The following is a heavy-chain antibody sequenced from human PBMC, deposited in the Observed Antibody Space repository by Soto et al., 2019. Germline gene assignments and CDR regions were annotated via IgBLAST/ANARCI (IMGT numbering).Heavy chain of an antibody. CDR1: GYTFTDYY. CDR2: VDPEDGET. Sequence: EVQLVQSGAEVKKPGATVKISCKVSGYTFTDYYMHWVQQAPGKGLEWMGLVDPEDGETIYAEKFQDRVTITADTSTDTAYMELSSLRSEDTAVYYCATVGRYYDSSGYYPLDYWGQGTLVTVSS. J-gene: IGHJ4*02. V-gene: IGHV1-69-2*01. D-gene: IGHD3-22*01. CDR3: ATVGRYYDSSGYYPLDY.